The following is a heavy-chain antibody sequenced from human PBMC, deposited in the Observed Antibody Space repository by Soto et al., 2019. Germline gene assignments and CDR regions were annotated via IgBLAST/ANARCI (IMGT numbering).Heavy chain of an antibody. D-gene: IGHD3-16*01. J-gene: IGHJ4*02. Sequence: QVQLVQSGAEVKKPGASVKVSCKASGYTFTRYYMHWVRQAPGQGLEWMGIINPSGCSTSYAQKFQGRVTMTRDTSTDTVHMELSSLRSEDTAVYYCARGLSPGGGAFDYWGQGTLVTVSS. CDR2: INPSGCST. CDR3: ARGLSPGGGAFDY. CDR1: GYTFTRYY. V-gene: IGHV1-46*01.